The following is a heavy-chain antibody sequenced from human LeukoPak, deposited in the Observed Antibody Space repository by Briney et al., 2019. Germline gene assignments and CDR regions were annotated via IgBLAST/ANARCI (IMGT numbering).Heavy chain of an antibody. Sequence: GGSLRLSCAASGFTFSSYGMHWVRQAPGKGLEWVAVISYDGSNKYYADSVKGRFTISRDNSKDTLYLQMNSLRAEDTAVYYCAKDLRLYSSGWAFDYWGQGTLVTVSS. CDR1: GFTFSSYG. J-gene: IGHJ4*02. CDR2: ISYDGSNK. CDR3: AKDLRLYSSGWAFDY. V-gene: IGHV3-30*18. D-gene: IGHD6-19*01.